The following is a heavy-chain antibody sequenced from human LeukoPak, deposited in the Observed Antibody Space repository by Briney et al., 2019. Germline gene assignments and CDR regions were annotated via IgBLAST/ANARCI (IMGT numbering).Heavy chain of an antibody. CDR3: AKAQAAYSSSWADY. D-gene: IGHD6-13*01. CDR2: ISWNSGTI. J-gene: IGHJ4*02. V-gene: IGHV3-9*01. Sequence: PGGSLRLSCAAPGFTFDDYAMHWVRQAPGKGLEWVSGISWNSGTIGYADSVKGRFTISRDNAKNSLYLQMNSLRAEDTAFYYCAKAQAAYSSSWADYWGQGALVTVSS. CDR1: GFTFDDYA.